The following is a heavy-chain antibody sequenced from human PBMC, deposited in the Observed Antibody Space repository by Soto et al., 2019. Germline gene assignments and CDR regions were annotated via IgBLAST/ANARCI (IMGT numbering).Heavy chain of an antibody. J-gene: IGHJ6*02. CDR3: ARDFLVPAARDGMDV. Sequence: GGSLRLSCAASGFTVSSNYMSWVRQAPGKGLEWVSVIYSGGSTYYADSVKGRFTISRDNSKNTLYLQMNSLRAEDTAVYYCARDFLVPAARDGMDVWGQGTKVTVSS. V-gene: IGHV3-53*01. CDR2: IYSGGST. CDR1: GFTVSSNY. D-gene: IGHD2-2*01.